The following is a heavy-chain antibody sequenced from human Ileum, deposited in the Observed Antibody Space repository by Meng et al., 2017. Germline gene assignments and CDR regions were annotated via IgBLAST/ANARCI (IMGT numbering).Heavy chain of an antibody. CDR3: AIPDCSSTSCYAGY. D-gene: IGHD2-2*01. J-gene: IGHJ4*02. CDR1: GGTFSSYA. V-gene: IGHV1-69*06. Sequence: QVQLVQLGGEVKKPGSSGKVSCKASGGTFSSYAISWVRQAPGQGLEWMGGIIPIFGTANYAQKFQGRVTITADKSTSTAYMELSSLRSEDTAVYYCAIPDCSSTSCYAGYWGQGTLVTVSS. CDR2: IIPIFGTA.